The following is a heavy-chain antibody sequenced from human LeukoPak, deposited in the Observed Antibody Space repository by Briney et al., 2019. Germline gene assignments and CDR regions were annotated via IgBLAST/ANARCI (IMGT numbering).Heavy chain of an antibody. CDR2: INHTGST. J-gene: IGHJ5*02. V-gene: IGHV4-39*07. Sequence: SETLSLTCTVSGGSISSSSYYWSWIRQSPGKGLEWIGEINHTGSTKYNPSLKSRVTISVDTSKNQFSLKLSSMTAADTAVYYCARGSRRFDPWGQGTLVTVFS. D-gene: IGHD3-10*01. CDR3: ARGSRRFDP. CDR1: GGSISSSSYY.